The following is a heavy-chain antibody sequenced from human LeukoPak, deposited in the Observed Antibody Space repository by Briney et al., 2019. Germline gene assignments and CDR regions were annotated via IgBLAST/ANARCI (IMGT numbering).Heavy chain of an antibody. J-gene: IGHJ6*02. CDR2: MNPNSGNT. CDR3: ARGSIRVLGHYYYYGMDV. Sequence: ASVKVSCKASGYTFTSYDINWVRQATGQGLEWMGWMNPNSGNTGYAQKFQGRVTMTRNTSISTAYMEPSSLRSEDTAVYYCARGSIRVLGHYYYYGMDVWGQGTTVTVSS. D-gene: IGHD2-8*02. V-gene: IGHV1-8*01. CDR1: GYTFTSYD.